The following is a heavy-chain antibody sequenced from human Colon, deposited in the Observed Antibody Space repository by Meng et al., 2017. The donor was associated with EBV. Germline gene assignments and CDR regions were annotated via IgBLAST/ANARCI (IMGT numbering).Heavy chain of an antibody. V-gene: IGHV4-30-2*01. Sequence: QPLLQEYDQGLVHPSPSLSLTCAVSGDSISSGDYSWSWIRQPPGQGLEWIGYIYHGGTTYNTSLKSRVTISVDNSKNQFSLRLTSVTAADTAVYYCARGPYCGGDCYWFDPWGQGTLVTVSS. CDR2: IYHGGTT. CDR3: ARGPYCGGDCYWFDP. J-gene: IGHJ5*02. D-gene: IGHD2-21*02. CDR1: GDSISSGDYS.